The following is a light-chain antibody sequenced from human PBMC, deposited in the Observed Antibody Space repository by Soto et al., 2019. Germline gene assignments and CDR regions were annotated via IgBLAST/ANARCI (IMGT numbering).Light chain of an antibody. CDR3: QQRSNWPPLT. J-gene: IGKJ4*01. CDR1: QGVTTAY. Sequence: EIVLTQSPGTLSLSPGERATLSCRASQGVTTAYLAWYQQKPGQAPRLLIYDASNRATGIPARFSGSGSGTDFTLTISSLEPEDFAVYYCQQRSNWPPLTFGGGTKVEIK. V-gene: IGKV3-11*01. CDR2: DAS.